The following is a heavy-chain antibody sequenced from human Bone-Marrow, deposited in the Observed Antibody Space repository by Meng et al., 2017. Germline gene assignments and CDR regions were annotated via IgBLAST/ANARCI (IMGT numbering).Heavy chain of an antibody. J-gene: IGHJ5*02. D-gene: IGHD4-17*01. CDR3: ARDFRDGDYVGVWFDP. V-gene: IGHV1-69*01. CDR1: GGTFNTYT. CDR2: VIPIFDKA. Sequence: QVQLVQSGAGVKNPGSSVKGSCKASGGTFNTYTISWVRQAPGQGLEWMGGVIPIFDKANYAQKFQGRVTITADESTSTVYMELSSLRSEDTAVYYCARDFRDGDYVGVWFDPWGQGTLVTVSS.